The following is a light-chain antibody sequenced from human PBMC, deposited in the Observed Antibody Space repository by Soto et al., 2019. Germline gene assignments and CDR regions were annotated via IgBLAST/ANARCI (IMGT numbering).Light chain of an antibody. CDR1: ESVRSSY. Sequence: EIILTQSPGTLSLSPGERATLSCRASESVRSSYLAWYQQKPGQAPRLLIYGASSRATDIPDRFSGRGSGTDFSLTISRLEPEDFAVYYCQQYGSSPTFGQGTKVEIK. V-gene: IGKV3-20*01. CDR3: QQYGSSPT. CDR2: GAS. J-gene: IGKJ1*01.